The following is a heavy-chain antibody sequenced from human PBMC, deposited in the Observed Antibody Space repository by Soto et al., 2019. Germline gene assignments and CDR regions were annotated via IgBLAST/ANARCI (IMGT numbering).Heavy chain of an antibody. CDR1: GFTFSSYA. J-gene: IGHJ4*02. CDR2: ISYDGSNK. D-gene: IGHD3-22*01. CDR3: ARDDPGVVYYYDSSGIFDY. Sequence: QVQLVESGGGVVQPGRSLRLSCAASGFTFSSYAMRWVRQAPGKGLEWVAVISYDGSNKYYADSVKGRFTISRDNSKNTLYLQMNSLRAEDTAVYYCARDDPGVVYYYDSSGIFDYWGQGTLVTVSS. V-gene: IGHV3-30-3*01.